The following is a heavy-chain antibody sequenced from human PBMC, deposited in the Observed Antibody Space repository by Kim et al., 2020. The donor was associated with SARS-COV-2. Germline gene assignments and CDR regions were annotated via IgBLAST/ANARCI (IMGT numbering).Heavy chain of an antibody. V-gene: IGHV1-69*02. D-gene: IGHD4-17*01. Sequence: NNAQKFQGRVTIPPDKSTSTAYMELSSLRSENTAVYYCASHYGGYWYFDLWGRGTLVTVSS. J-gene: IGHJ2*01. CDR3: ASHYGGYWYFDL.